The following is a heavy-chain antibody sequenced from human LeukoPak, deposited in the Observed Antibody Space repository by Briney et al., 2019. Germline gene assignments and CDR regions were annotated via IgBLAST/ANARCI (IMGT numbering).Heavy chain of an antibody. CDR1: AYTFTTYY. J-gene: IGHJ6*02. CDR3: ARDNEKGSFFGERVDV. Sequence: GASVKLSCKASAYTFTTYYIHWVRQAPGQELEWMRTINPSGGSTKYAQKFQGRVTMTRHTSTSTVYMELRSLRSEDTAVYYCARDNEKGSFFGERVDVWGQGTTVTVSS. CDR2: INPSGGST. D-gene: IGHD3-10*01. V-gene: IGHV1-46*01.